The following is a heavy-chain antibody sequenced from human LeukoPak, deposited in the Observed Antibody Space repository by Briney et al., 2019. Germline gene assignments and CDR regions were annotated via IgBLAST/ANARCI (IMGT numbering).Heavy chain of an antibody. CDR1: GYTFTSYG. V-gene: IGHV1-18*01. D-gene: IGHD1-26*01. CDR3: ARKDPVSGSYDY. J-gene: IGHJ4*02. CDR2: ISAYNGNT. Sequence: ASVTVSCKASGYTFTSYGISWVREAPGQGLGWMGWISAYNGNTNYAQKLQGRVTMTTDTSTSTAYMELRSLRSEDTAVYYCARKDPVSGSYDYWGQGTLVTVSS.